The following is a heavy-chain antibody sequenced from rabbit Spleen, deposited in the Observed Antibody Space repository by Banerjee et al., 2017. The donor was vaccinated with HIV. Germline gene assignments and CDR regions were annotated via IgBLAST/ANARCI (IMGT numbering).Heavy chain of an antibody. Sequence: QSLEESGGDLVKPGASLTLTCTASGLDFSSSYWICWVRQAPGKGLEWIGIIYAAKGSTDYASWVNGRFTISSDNAQSTVDLKMTSLTAADTATYFCVREAGYAGYGDGNLWGQGTLVTVS. D-gene: IGHD7-1*01. CDR3: VREAGYAGYGDGNL. V-gene: IGHV1S40*01. CDR2: IYAAKGST. CDR1: GLDFSSSYW. J-gene: IGHJ4*01.